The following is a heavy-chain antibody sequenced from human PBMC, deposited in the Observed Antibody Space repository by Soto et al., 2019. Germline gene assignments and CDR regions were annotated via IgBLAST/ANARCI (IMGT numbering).Heavy chain of an antibody. J-gene: IGHJ3*02. CDR3: AREGGSYSNAFDI. D-gene: IGHD1-26*01. Sequence: PSETLSLTCTVSGGSISSSSYYWGWIRQPPGKGLEWIGSIYYSGSTYYNPSLKSRVTMTRDTSTSTVYMELSSLRSEETAVYYCAREGGSYSNAFDIWGQGTMVTVSS. CDR2: IYYSGST. CDR1: GGSISSSSYY. V-gene: IGHV4-39*07.